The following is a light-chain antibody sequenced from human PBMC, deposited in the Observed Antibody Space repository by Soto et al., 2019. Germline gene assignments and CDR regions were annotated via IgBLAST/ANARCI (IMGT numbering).Light chain of an antibody. J-gene: IGLJ2*01. CDR2: DNN. CDR3: VAWDTSLRAVI. Sequence: QSVLTQPPSVSAAPGQTVTISCSGGSSNIGRNYVSWYQQLPRTAPKLLISDNNRRPSGIPNRFSGSKSGTSATLGITGLQTGDGADYYCVAWDTSLRAVIFGGGTKLTVL. V-gene: IGLV1-51*01. CDR1: SSNIGRNY.